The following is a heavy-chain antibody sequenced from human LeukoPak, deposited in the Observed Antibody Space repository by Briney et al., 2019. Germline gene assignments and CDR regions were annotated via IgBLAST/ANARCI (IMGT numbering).Heavy chain of an antibody. D-gene: IGHD2-21*01. Sequence: GGSQRLSCAASGFTFSSYAMNWVRQAPGKGLEWVSAISGSGDSTYYADSVKGRFTISRDNSKNTLYLLMNTLRAEDTAVYYCSNIPEHPVTHDGFDIWGQGTLVTVSS. CDR3: SNIPEHPVTHDGFDI. CDR2: ISGSGDST. CDR1: GFTFSSYA. J-gene: IGHJ3*02. V-gene: IGHV3-23*01.